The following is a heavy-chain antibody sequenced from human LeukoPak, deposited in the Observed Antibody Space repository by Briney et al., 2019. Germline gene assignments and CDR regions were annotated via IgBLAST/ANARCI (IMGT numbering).Heavy chain of an antibody. J-gene: IGHJ4*02. V-gene: IGHV4-30-2*01. D-gene: IGHD3-3*01. CDR3: ARGVGYYDFWSGSEREQYYFDY. Sequence: SQTLSLTCTVSGGSISSGGYYWSWIRQPPGKGLEWIGYIYHMGTTYYNPSLKRRVTISVDRSKNQFSLKLSSVTAADTAVYYCARGVGYYDFWSGSEREQYYFDYWGQGTLVTVSS. CDR2: IYHMGTT. CDR1: GGSISSGGYY.